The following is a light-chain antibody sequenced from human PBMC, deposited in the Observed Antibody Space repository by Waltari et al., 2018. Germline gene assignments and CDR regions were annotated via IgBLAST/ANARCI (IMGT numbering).Light chain of an antibody. J-gene: IGLJ3*02. Sequence: QSMLTPPPSVSGAPGPRVTISRTGSRSHLGAGHQVHWDQVFPGTGPKLLIYGNNNRPSEVPDRFSGSKSGTSASLTITGLQAEDEADYYCHSFDTSLSDGVVFGGGTKVTVL. CDR1: RSHLGAGHQ. V-gene: IGLV1-40*01. CDR2: GNN. CDR3: HSFDTSLSDGVV.